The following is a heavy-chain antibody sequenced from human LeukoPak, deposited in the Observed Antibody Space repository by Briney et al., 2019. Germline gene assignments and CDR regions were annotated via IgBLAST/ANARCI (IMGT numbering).Heavy chain of an antibody. CDR3: ARDDILTGYPSD. D-gene: IGHD3-9*01. V-gene: IGHV4-30-2*01. CDR1: GGSISSGGYS. Sequence: SETLSLTCAVSGGSISSGGYSWSWIRQPPGKGLEWIGYIYHSGSTYYNPSLKSRVTISVDRSKNQFSLELSSVTAADTAVYYCARDDILTGYPSDWGQGTLVTVSS. CDR2: IYHSGST. J-gene: IGHJ4*02.